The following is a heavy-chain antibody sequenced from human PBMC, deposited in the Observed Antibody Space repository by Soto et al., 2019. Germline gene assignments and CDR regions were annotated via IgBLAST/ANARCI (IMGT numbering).Heavy chain of an antibody. CDR1: GGSFSGCY. CDR3: ARIGRLRRIAVAGTSYYYGMHX. V-gene: IGHV4-34*01. CDR2: INHSGST. D-gene: IGHD6-19*01. Sequence: SDTLSLTCAVYGGSFSGCYWSWIRQPPGKGLEWIVEINHSGSTNYNPSLKSRVTISVDTSKNQFSLKLSSVTDADTAVYYCARIGRLRRIAVAGTSYYYGMHXWGQGTTVTVS. J-gene: IGHJ6*02.